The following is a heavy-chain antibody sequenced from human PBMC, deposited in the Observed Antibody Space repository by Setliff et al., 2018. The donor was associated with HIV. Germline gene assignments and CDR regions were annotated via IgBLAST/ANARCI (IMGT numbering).Heavy chain of an antibody. D-gene: IGHD3-10*01. V-gene: IGHV4-31*03. CDR2: IYYSGNT. CDR1: GGSISSGGYY. Sequence: PSETLSLTCTVSGGSISSGGYYWNWIRQHPGTGLEWIGYIYYSGNTYYNPSLKSRVIISIDTSMNQFSLKVSSMAAADTAMYYCARSGDFYGSGSFRTLDYWGQGTLVTVSS. J-gene: IGHJ4*02. CDR3: ARSGDFYGSGSFRTLDY.